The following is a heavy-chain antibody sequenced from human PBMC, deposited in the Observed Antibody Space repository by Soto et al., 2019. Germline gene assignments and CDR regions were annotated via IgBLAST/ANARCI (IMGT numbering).Heavy chain of an antibody. D-gene: IGHD5-12*01. Sequence: QVQLQESGPGLVKPSETLSLTCTVSGGSISNYYWSWIRQPPRKGLEWIGYISYSGSTNYNPSLKSRVSTSVDTSKNQFSLKLSSVTAADTAIYYCARGGGWLPDYWGQGTLVTVSS. V-gene: IGHV4-59*01. CDR3: ARGGGWLPDY. CDR1: GGSISNYY. CDR2: ISYSGST. J-gene: IGHJ4*02.